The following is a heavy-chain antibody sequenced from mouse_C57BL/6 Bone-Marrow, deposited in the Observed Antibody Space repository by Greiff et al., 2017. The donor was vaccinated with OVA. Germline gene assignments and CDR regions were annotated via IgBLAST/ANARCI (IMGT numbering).Heavy chain of an antibody. J-gene: IGHJ1*03. V-gene: IGHV1-52*01. CDR1: GYTFTSYW. D-gene: IGHD1-1*01. CDR3: ARGITTVVEDFDV. CDR2: IDPSDSET. Sequence: QVRLQQPGAELVRPGSSVKLSCKASGYTFTSYWMHWVKQRPIQGLEWIGNIDPSDSETHYNQKFKDKATFTADTSSNTAYMQLSSLTTEDSAIYYCARGITTVVEDFDVWGTGTTVTVSS.